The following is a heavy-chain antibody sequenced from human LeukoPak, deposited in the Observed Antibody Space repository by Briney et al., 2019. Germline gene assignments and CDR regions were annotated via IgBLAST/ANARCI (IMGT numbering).Heavy chain of an antibody. D-gene: IGHD6-19*01. CDR2: ISWDGTT. V-gene: IGHV3-43*01. CDR1: GFTFEDYT. Sequence: GGSLRLSCAASGFTFEDYTMHWVRQAPGKTLEWVSLISWDGTTYYTDSAKGRFTMSRDNSKNSLYLQMDTLRSEDTAFYYCVKDLSFESSGHVFEYWGQGTLVTVSS. CDR3: VKDLSFESSGHVFEY. J-gene: IGHJ4*02.